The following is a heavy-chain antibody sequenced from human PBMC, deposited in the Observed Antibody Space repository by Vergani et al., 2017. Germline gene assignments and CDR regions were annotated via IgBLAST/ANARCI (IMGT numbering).Heavy chain of an antibody. CDR3: ASYEPLVVVAADDAFDI. Sequence: QLQLQESGPGLVKPSETLSLTCTVSGGSLSSSSYYWGWIRQPPGKGLEWIGSIYYSGSTYYNPSLKSRVTISVDTSKNQFSLKLSSVTAADTAVYYCASYEPLVVVAADDAFDIWGQGTMVTVSS. CDR2: IYYSGST. V-gene: IGHV4-39*01. D-gene: IGHD2-15*01. CDR1: GGSLSSSSYY. J-gene: IGHJ3*02.